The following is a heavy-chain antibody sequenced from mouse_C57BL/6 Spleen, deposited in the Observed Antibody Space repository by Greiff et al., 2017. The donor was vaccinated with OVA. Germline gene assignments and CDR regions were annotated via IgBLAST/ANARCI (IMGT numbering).Heavy chain of an antibody. Sequence: QVHVKQPGAELVKPGASVKLSCKASGYTFTSYWMHWVKQRPGQGLEWIGMIHPNSGSTNYNEKFKSKATLTVDKSSSTAYMQLSSLTSEDSAVYYCAREDGSSVFDYWGQGTTLTVSS. D-gene: IGHD1-1*01. CDR2: IHPNSGST. J-gene: IGHJ2*01. V-gene: IGHV1-64*01. CDR3: AREDGSSVFDY. CDR1: GYTFTSYW.